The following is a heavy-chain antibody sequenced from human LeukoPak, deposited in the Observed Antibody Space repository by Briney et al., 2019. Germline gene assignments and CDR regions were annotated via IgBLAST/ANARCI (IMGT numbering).Heavy chain of an antibody. J-gene: IGHJ5*02. CDR1: GFTFSSYS. D-gene: IGHD6-13*01. CDR3: ARDRLAAAGTQGWFDP. Sequence: PGGSLRLSCAASGFTFSSYSMNWVRQAPGKGLEWVSSISSSSSYIYYADSVKGRFTISRDNAKNSLYLQMNSLRADDTAVYYCARDRLAAAGTQGWFDPWGQGTLVTVSS. V-gene: IGHV3-21*01. CDR2: ISSSSSYI.